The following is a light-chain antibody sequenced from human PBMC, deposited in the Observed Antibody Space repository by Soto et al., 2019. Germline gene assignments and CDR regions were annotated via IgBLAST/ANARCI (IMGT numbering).Light chain of an antibody. V-gene: IGKV2-28*01. CDR2: LGS. CDR3: MQDLQTPIT. CDR1: QSLLHSNGNNN. J-gene: IGKJ5*01. Sequence: EIVMTQSPLSLPVTPGEPASISCRSSQSLLHSNGNNNLDWYLQKPGQSPQVLIYLGSNRASGVPDRFSGSGSGTDFTLKISRVEAEDVGVYYCMQDLQTPITFGQGTRLEIK.